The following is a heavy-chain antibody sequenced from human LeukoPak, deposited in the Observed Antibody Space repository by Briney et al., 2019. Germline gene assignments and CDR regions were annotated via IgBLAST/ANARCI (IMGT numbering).Heavy chain of an antibody. Sequence: ASVKVSCKASGYTFTGYYMHWVRQAPGQGLEWMGWISPYNGNTNYAQKLQGRVTMTTDTSTSTAYMELRSLRSDDTAVYYCARRIVVAGNANWYFDLWGRGTLVTVSS. CDR1: GYTFTGYY. D-gene: IGHD6-19*01. CDR2: ISPYNGNT. CDR3: ARRIVVAGNANWYFDL. J-gene: IGHJ2*01. V-gene: IGHV1-18*04.